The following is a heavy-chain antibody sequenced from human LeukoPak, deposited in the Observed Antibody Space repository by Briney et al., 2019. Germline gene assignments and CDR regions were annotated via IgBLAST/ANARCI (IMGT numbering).Heavy chain of an antibody. J-gene: IGHJ4*02. D-gene: IGHD5-12*01. CDR3: AKEASGYDSGVAAPLLNLHPLDY. V-gene: IGHV3-23*01. Sequence: PGGSLRLSCAASGFTFSSYAMSWVRQAPGKGLEWVSAISGSGGSTYYADSVKGRFTISRDNSKNTLYLQMNSLRAEDTAVYYCAKEASGYDSGVAAPLLNLHPLDYSGPGTRATFTS. CDR1: GFTFSSYA. CDR2: ISGSGGST.